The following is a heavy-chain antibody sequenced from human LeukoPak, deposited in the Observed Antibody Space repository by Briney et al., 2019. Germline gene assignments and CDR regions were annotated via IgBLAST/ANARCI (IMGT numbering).Heavy chain of an antibody. Sequence: GGSLRLSCVASGFTFTNHEMNWVRQAPGKGLEWVSCITTSGSTIYYADSVKGRSTISRDNAKNSLYLQMNSLRAEDTAVYYCVRDRDIAYLRADFWGQGTLVTVSS. CDR3: VRDRDIAYLRADF. D-gene: IGHD5-12*01. J-gene: IGHJ4*02. V-gene: IGHV3-48*03. CDR2: ITTSGSTI. CDR1: GFTFTNHE.